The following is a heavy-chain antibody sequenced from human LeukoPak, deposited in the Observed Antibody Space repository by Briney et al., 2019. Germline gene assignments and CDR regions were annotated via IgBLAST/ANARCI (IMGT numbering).Heavy chain of an antibody. J-gene: IGHJ6*04. CDR1: AFTFSSYA. CDR2: ISSDGSNK. V-gene: IGHV3-30*04. D-gene: IGHD2-2*01. CDR3: ARQYCSSTSCYDYYYYGMDV. Sequence: GGSMRLSCAASAFTFSSYAMHWVRQAPGNGLEWVAVISSDGSNKYYAGSGKGRLTISRDNSKNTLYLQMKSMRAEATAVYYCARQYCSSTSCYDYYYYGMDVWGKGTTVTVSS.